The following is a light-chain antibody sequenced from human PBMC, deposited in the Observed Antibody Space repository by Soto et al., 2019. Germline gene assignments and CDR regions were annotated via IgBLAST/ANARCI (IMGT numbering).Light chain of an antibody. V-gene: IGLV1-44*01. J-gene: IGLJ2*01. CDR2: NNN. CDR3: AVWDDSLSGMV. CDR1: SSNIETNT. Sequence: QSVLTQPPSASGTPGQRVTISCSGSSSNIETNTVDWYQHLPRTAPKVLIFNNNQRPSGVPDRFSGSKSGTSASLAISGLQSEDEADYYCAVWDDSLSGMVFGGGTQLTVL.